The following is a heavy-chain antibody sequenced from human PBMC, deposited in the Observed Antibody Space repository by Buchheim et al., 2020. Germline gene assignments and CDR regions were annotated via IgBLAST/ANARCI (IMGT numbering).Heavy chain of an antibody. V-gene: IGHV3-7*01. CDR1: GFTFSSHY. CDR2: IKEDGSEK. D-gene: IGHD6-13*01. J-gene: IGHJ5*02. Sequence: EVQLVESGGALVQPGGSLRLSCGASGFTFSSHYMAWVRQAPGKGLEWVANIKEDGSEKYYVDSVKGRLTISRDNAKNSVHLQMNSLRVEDTAVYYCARAAAGMSIWFDPWGQGTL. CDR3: ARAAAGMSIWFDP.